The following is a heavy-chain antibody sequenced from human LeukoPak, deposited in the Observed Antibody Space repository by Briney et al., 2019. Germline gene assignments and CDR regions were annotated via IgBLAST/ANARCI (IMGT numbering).Heavy chain of an antibody. CDR1: GGSFSGYY. CDR2: INHSGST. CDR3: ARDAMHYYDILTGRYYYSYGMDV. J-gene: IGHJ6*02. V-gene: IGHV4-34*01. D-gene: IGHD3-9*01. Sequence: SETLSLTCAVYGGSFSGYYWSWIRQPPGKGLEWIGEINHSGSTNYNPSLKSRVTISVDTSKNQFSLKLSSVTAADTAVYYCARDAMHYYDILTGRYYYSYGMDVWGQGTTVTVSS.